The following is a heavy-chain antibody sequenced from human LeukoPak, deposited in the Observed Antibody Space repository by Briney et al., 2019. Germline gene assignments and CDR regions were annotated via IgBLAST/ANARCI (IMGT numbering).Heavy chain of an antibody. Sequence: SETLSLTCAVAGGSISSGGYSWSWIRQPPGKGLEWIGYIYHSGSTYYNPSLKSRVTISVDRSKNQFSLKLSSVTAADTAVYYCARAGYYYGMDVWGQGTTVTVSS. CDR1: GGSISSGGYS. CDR3: ARAGYYYGMDV. CDR2: IYHSGST. J-gene: IGHJ6*02. V-gene: IGHV4-30-2*01.